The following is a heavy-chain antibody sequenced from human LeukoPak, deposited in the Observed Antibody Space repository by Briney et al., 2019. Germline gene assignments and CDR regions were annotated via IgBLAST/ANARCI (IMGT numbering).Heavy chain of an antibody. CDR1: GFTFSSYA. CDR3: AKAGHHLVSYYFEA. V-gene: IGHV3-23*01. J-gene: IGHJ4*02. CDR2: VSGSGDTT. D-gene: IGHD2-8*02. Sequence: GGSLRLSCAASGFTFSSYAMSWVRQAPGKGLEWVSAVSGSGDTTYSADSVKGRFTISRDNSKNTLFLQMNNLSAEDTALYYCAKAGHHLVSYYFEAWGQGPLVTVSS.